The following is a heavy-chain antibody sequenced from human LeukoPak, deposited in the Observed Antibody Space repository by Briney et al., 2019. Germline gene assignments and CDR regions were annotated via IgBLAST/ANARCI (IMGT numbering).Heavy chain of an antibody. D-gene: IGHD2-8*01. CDR2: ISSSGGTT. CDR3: ARVDVNAFQH. J-gene: IGHJ1*01. V-gene: IGHV3-48*03. Sequence: PGGSLRLSCAASGFTFSAYEMNWVRQAPGKGLEWVSHISSSGGTTYYADSVKGRFTISRDNAKKSLYLQMNSLRAEDTAVYYCARVDVNAFQHWGQGTVIVASS. CDR1: GFTFSAYE.